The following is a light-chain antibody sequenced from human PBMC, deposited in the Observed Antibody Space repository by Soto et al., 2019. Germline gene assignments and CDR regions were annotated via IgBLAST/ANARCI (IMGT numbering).Light chain of an antibody. CDR1: SRDVGIYNY. J-gene: IGLJ2*01. CDR3: CSYAGNYTLL. CDR2: DVT. V-gene: IGLV2-11*01. Sequence: QPALTQPRSVSGSPGQSVTVSCTGTSRDVGIYNYVSWYQQRPGTAPKVMIYDVTKRPSGVPDRFSGSKSANTASLTISGLQADDEADYYCCSYAGNYTLLFGGGTKVTVL.